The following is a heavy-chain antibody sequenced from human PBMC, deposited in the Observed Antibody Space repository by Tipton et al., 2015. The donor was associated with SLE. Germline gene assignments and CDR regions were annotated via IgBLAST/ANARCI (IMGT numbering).Heavy chain of an antibody. D-gene: IGHD5-18*01. CDR2: VYYSGTT. CDR3: GRQVVLTRGYSYGHFDH. J-gene: IGHJ4*02. V-gene: IGHV4-39*01. CDR1: GGSISSSSYY. Sequence: GLVKPSETLSLTCSVSGGSISSSSYYWGWIRQPPGKGLEWIGNVYYSGTTYYNPSLKSRVTISVDTSKNQFSLKVNSVTAADTAVYYCGRQVVLTRGYSYGHFDHWGQGTLVIVSS.